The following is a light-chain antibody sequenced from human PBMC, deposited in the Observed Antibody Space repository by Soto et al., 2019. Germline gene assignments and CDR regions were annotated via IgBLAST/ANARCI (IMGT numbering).Light chain of an antibody. J-gene: IGKJ2*01. CDR2: DAS. Sequence: ETVMTHSPATLSASPGERAPLSCSASQSVNTNLAWYQQKPGQAPRLLIYDASTRATGIPASFSGSGSGTEFTLTIRSLQSEDSAVYYCQQYNSWPYTFGQGTKVDI. V-gene: IGKV3-15*01. CDR3: QQYNSWPYT. CDR1: QSVNTN.